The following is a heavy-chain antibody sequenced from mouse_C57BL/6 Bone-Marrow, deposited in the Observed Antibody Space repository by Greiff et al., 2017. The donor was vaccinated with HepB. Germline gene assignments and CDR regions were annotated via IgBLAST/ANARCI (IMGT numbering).Heavy chain of an antibody. CDR2: IRSKSSNYAT. D-gene: IGHD4-1*01. J-gene: IGHJ4*01. V-gene: IGHV10-3*01. CDR1: GFTFNTYA. CDR3: VRDGTMDYAMDY. Sequence: EVQGVESGGGLVQPKGSLKLSCAASGFTFNTYAMHWVRQAPGKGLEWVARIRSKSSNYATYYADSVKDRFTISSDDSQSMLYLQMNNLKTEDTAMYYCVRDGTMDYAMDYWGQGTSVTVSS.